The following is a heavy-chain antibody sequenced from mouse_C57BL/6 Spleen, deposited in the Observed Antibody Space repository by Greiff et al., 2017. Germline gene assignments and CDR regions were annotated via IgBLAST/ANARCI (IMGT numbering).Heavy chain of an antibody. D-gene: IGHD1-1*01. CDR1: GFSLTSYG. J-gene: IGHJ4*01. CDR2: IWSGGST. Sequence: VKLVESGPGLVQPSQSLSITCTVSGFSLTSYGVHWVRQSPGQGLEWLGVIWSGGSTAYNAAFISGLIISNENSKSSVVFKMHSLQADDTAIFYCGSRYGSSYYYYAMDYWGQGTSVTVS. CDR3: GSRYGSSYYYYAMDY. V-gene: IGHV2-2*01.